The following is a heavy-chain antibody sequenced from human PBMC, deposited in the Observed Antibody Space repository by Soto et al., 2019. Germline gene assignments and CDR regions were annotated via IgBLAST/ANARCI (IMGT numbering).Heavy chain of an antibody. J-gene: IGHJ4*02. CDR3: ARSKYYDSSGFTAGNYFDY. Sequence: PSETLSLTCTVSGGSISSSSYYWGWIRQPPGKGLEWIGSIYYSGSTYYNPSLKSRVTISVDTSKNQFSLKLSSVTAADTAVYYCARSKYYDSSGFTAGNYFDYWGQGTLVTVSS. CDR2: IYYSGST. V-gene: IGHV4-39*01. CDR1: GGSISSSSYY. D-gene: IGHD3-22*01.